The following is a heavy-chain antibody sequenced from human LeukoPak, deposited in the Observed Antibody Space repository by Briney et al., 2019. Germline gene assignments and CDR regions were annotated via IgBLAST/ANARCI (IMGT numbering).Heavy chain of an antibody. CDR1: GYSFTSYW. J-gene: IGHJ4*02. V-gene: IGHV1-69*01. Sequence: KISCKGSGYSFTSYWIGWVRQAPGQGLEWMGGIIPIFGTANYAQKFQGRVTITADESSNTAYMELNSLRSEDTAIYYCARDAAIYDTGAYYYLWWGQGTLVTVSS. D-gene: IGHD3-22*01. CDR2: IIPIFGTA. CDR3: ARDAAIYDTGAYYYLW.